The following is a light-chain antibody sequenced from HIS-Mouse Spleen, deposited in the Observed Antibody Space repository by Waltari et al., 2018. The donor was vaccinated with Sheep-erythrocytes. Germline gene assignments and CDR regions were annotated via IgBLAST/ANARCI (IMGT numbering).Light chain of an antibody. Sequence: QSVLTQPASVSGSPGQSITISCTGTSSDVGSYNLVSWYQQHPGKAPKLMIYEGSKRTSGVSNRVSGSKSGNTASLTISGLQAEDEADYYCCSYAGSSTLVFGGGTKLTVL. CDR1: SSDVGSYNL. CDR2: EGS. V-gene: IGLV2-23*01. CDR3: CSYAGSSTLV. J-gene: IGLJ2*01.